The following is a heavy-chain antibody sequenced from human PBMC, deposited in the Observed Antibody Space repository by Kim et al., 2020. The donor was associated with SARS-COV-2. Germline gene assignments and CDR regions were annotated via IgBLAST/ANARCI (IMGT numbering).Heavy chain of an antibody. CDR1: GGSFSGYY. CDR3: ARQGRTGPRRVWYFDL. D-gene: IGHD1-1*01. J-gene: IGHJ2*01. Sequence: SETLSLTCAVYGGSFSGYYWSWIRQPPGKGLEWIGEINHSGSTNYNPSLKSRVTISVDTSKNQFSLKLSSVTAADTAVYYCARQGRTGPRRVWYFDLWGRGTLVTVSS. CDR2: INHSGST. V-gene: IGHV4-34*01.